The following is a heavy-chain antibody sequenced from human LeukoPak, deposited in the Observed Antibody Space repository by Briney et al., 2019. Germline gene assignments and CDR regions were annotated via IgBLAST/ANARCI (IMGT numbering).Heavy chain of an antibody. J-gene: IGHJ4*02. CDR1: GYTFTSYG. CDR3: ARGASYVILTGYSYFDY. CDR2: ISTHNGNT. V-gene: IGHV1-18*01. D-gene: IGHD3-9*01. Sequence: ASVKVSSKASGYTFTSYGISWVRQAPGQGLEWMGWISTHNGNTNYAQKFQGRVTMTTDTSTSTAYMELRSLRSDDTAVYYCARGASYVILTGYSYFDYWGQGTLVTVSS.